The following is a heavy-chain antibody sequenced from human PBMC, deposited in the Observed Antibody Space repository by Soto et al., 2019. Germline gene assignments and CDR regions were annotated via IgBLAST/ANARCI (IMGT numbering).Heavy chain of an antibody. CDR2: VNPILSMS. D-gene: IGHD3-10*01. CDR1: GDTFNFYS. CDR3: ASNYGSGYRAFAS. J-gene: IGHJ4*02. Sequence: QVQLVQSGAEVKSAGSSVKVSCKASGDTFNFYSINWVRQAPGLGLEWVGRVNPILSMSNYAQRFKSRVTMTADKSTGTAYMALRSLRSEDTAIYYCASNYGSGYRAFASWGQGALVTVSS. V-gene: IGHV1-69*02.